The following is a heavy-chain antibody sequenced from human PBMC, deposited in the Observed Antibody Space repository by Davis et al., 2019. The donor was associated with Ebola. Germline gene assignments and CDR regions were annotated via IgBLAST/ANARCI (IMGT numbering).Heavy chain of an antibody. CDR3: GVTYYNVGSL. CDR2: ISSSSSYI. J-gene: IGHJ4*02. Sequence: PGGSLRLSCAASGFTASNAYMSWVRQAPGKGLEWVSSISSSSSYIYYADSVKGRFAISRDNARNSLILQMNSLRAEDTAVYYCGVTYYNVGSLWGQGTLVTVSS. CDR1: GFTASNAY. V-gene: IGHV3-21*01. D-gene: IGHD3-10*01.